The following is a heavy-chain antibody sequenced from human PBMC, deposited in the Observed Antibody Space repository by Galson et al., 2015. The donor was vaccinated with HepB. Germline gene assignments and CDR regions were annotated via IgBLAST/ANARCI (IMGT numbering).Heavy chain of an antibody. CDR1: GFNFNYYG. D-gene: IGHD6-19*01. J-gene: IGHJ4*02. CDR2: ISYDGSKT. V-gene: IGHV3-30*03. CDR3: ARDKYSSGWYYFEY. Sequence: SLRLSCAASGFNFNYYGMHWVRQAPGKGLQWLAFISYDGSKTDYADSVTGRFTISRDNSKNTLYLDANSLRPEDTALYFCARDKYSSGWYYFEYWGQGTLVTVSS.